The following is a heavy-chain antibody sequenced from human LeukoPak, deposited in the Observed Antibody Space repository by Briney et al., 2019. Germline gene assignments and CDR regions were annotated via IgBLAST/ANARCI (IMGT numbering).Heavy chain of an antibody. CDR1: GYSISSGYF. Sequence: SETLSLTCTVSGYSISSGYFWAWIRQSPGKGLEWVVSIYHTGSTYEKSSLKSRVAISVDTSKNQFSLKLNSVTAGDTAVYYCARDRAYCSSGVCIFDYWGPGTLVTVSS. CDR2: IYHTGST. V-gene: IGHV4-38-2*02. J-gene: IGHJ4*02. CDR3: ARDRAYCSSGVCIFDY. D-gene: IGHD2-8*01.